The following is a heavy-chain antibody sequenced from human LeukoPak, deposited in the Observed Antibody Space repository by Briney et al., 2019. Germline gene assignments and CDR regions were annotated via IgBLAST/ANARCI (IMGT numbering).Heavy chain of an antibody. D-gene: IGHD3-3*01. CDR2: IYYSGST. CDR3: ARVSPITVFGVDYYYYMDV. V-gene: IGHV4-59*01. CDR1: GGSISSYY. Sequence: SETRSLTCTASGGSISSYYWSWIRQPPGKGLEWIGYIYYSGSTNYNPSLKSRVTISVDTSKNQFSLKLSSVTAADTAVYYCARVSPITVFGVDYYYYMDVWGKGTTVTVSS. J-gene: IGHJ6*03.